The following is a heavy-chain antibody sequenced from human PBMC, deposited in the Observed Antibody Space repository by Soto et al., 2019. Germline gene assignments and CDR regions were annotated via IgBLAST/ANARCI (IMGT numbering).Heavy chain of an antibody. V-gene: IGHV4-34*01. J-gene: IGHJ6*02. D-gene: IGHD3-16*01. Sequence: EALSLTCSVYGGSFSGYYWTWIRQRPGKGLEWIGEINHRGSTNYNPSHKSRVTISQDTSKNQFSLNLSSVPAADTAVYYCARGRNYDYVWGSPRPMDVWGQGTTVTGSS. CDR2: INHRGST. CDR3: ARGRNYDYVWGSPRPMDV. CDR1: GGSFSGYY.